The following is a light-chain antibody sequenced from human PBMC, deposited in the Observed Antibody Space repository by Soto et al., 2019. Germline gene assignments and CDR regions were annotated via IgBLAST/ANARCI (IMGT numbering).Light chain of an antibody. CDR1: SSNIGAGYD. CDR2: GNN. V-gene: IGLV1-40*01. J-gene: IGLJ3*02. CDR3: QSYDSSLSGWGV. Sequence: QSVLTQPPSVSGAPGQRVTISCTGSSSNIGAGYDVHWYQQLPGTAPKLLIYGNNNRPSGVPDRFSASKSGTSASLAITGLQAEDEAEYYCQSYDSSLSGWGVFGGGTQLTVL.